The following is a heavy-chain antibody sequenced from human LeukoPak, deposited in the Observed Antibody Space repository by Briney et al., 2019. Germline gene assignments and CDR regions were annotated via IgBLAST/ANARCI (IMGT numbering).Heavy chain of an antibody. J-gene: IGHJ6*02. D-gene: IGHD3-3*01. CDR1: GGTFSSYA. CDR3: ARASAGVVISRLYYYGMDV. Sequence: SVKVSCKASGGTFSSYAISWARQAPGQGLEWMGGIIPIFGTANYAQKFQGRVTITADESTSTAYMELSSLRSEDTAVYYCARASAGVVISRLYYYGMDVWGQGTTVTVSS. V-gene: IGHV1-69*13. CDR2: IIPIFGTA.